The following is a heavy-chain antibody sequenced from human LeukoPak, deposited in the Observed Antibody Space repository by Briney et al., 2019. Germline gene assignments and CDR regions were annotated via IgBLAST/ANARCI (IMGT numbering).Heavy chain of an antibody. CDR2: INHSGST. J-gene: IGHJ6*02. D-gene: IGHD5-18*01. Sequence: SETLSLTCAVYGGSFSGYYWSWIRQPPGKGREWIGEINHSGSTNYNPSLKSRVTISVDTSKNQFSLKLSSVTAADTAVYYCARGNAAMVPYYYYYGMDVWGQGTTVTVSS. CDR3: ARGNAAMVPYYYYYGMDV. V-gene: IGHV4-34*01. CDR1: GGSFSGYY.